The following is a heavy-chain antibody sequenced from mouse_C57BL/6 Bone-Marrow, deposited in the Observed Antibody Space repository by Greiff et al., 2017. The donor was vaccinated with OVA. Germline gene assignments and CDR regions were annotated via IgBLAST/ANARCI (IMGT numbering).Heavy chain of an antibody. D-gene: IGHD3-2*02. V-gene: IGHV10-1*01. CDR2: IRSKSNNYAT. CDR1: GFSFNTYA. J-gene: IGHJ3*01. CDR3: VRPETSGPAWFAY. Sequence: EVQRVESGGGLVQPKGSLKLSCAASGFSFNTYAMNWVRQAPGKGLEWVARIRSKSNNYATYYADSVKDRFTISRDDSESMLYLQMNNLKTEDTAMYYCVRPETSGPAWFAYWGQGTLVTVSA.